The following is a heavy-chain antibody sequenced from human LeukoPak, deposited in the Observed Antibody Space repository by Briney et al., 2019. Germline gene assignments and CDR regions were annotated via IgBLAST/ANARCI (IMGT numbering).Heavy chain of an antibody. V-gene: IGHV3-48*03. J-gene: IGHJ6*03. CDR2: IGSSGSTV. Sequence: GGSLRLSCAASGFTFSAYEMNWVRQAPGKGLEWVSYIGSSGSTVYYADSVKGRFTISRDNAKNSLYMQMESLRAEDTALYYCAKDATAVPGTVYMDVWGKGTTVTISS. D-gene: IGHD6-13*01. CDR3: AKDATAVPGTVYMDV. CDR1: GFTFSAYE.